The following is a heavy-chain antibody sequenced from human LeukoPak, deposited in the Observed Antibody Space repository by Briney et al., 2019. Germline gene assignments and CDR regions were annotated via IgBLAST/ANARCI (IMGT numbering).Heavy chain of an antibody. CDR3: ARDHSGLGVRGVILGRRDYYYYYMDV. Sequence: ASVKVSCKASGGTFSSYAISRVRQAPGQGLEWMGGIIPIFGTANYAQKFQGRVTITADESTSTAYMELSSLRSEDTAVYYCARDHSGLGVRGVILGRRDYYYYYMDVWGKGTTVTISS. CDR2: IIPIFGTA. CDR1: GGTFSSYA. D-gene: IGHD3-10*01. V-gene: IGHV1-69*13. J-gene: IGHJ6*03.